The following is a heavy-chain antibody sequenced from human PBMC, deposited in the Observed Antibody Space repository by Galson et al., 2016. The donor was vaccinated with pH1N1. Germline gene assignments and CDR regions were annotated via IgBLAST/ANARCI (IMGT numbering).Heavy chain of an antibody. D-gene: IGHD3-10*01. J-gene: IGHJ5*02. V-gene: IGHV1-2*02. Sequence: SVKVSCKASGGSFSSYAYSWARQAPGHGLEWMGWINPNSGGTNYAQNFQGRVTLTRDTSINTAYMELSSLTSDDTAVYYCATGSGNSWFDPWGQGTLVTVSS. CDR2: INPNSGGT. CDR1: GGSFSSYA. CDR3: ATGSGNSWFDP.